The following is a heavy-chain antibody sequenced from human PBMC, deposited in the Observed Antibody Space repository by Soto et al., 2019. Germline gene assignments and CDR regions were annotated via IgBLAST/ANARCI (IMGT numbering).Heavy chain of an antibody. D-gene: IGHD3-22*01. CDR1: GFTFSGSA. Sequence: EVQLVESGGGLVQPGGSLKLSCAASGFTFSGSAMHWVRQASGKGLEWVGRIRSKANSYATAYAASVKGRFTISRDDSKNTAYLQMNSLKTEDTAVYYCTRLSYYDSSHSGGYFDYWGQGTLVTVSS. V-gene: IGHV3-73*02. CDR2: IRSKANSYAT. CDR3: TRLSYYDSSHSGGYFDY. J-gene: IGHJ4*02.